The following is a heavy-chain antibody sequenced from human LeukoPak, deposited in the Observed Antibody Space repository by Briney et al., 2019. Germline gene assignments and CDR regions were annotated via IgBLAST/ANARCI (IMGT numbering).Heavy chain of an antibody. Sequence: GGSLRLSCAASGFTFTSYAMNWVRQAPGQGLEWMGWINTNTGNPTYAQGFTGRFVFSLDTSVSTAYLQISSLKAEDTAVYYCANENNHRHPAFDIWGQGTMVTVSS. V-gene: IGHV7-4-1*02. CDR1: GFTFTSYA. CDR3: ANENNHRHPAFDI. J-gene: IGHJ3*02. CDR2: INTNTGNP.